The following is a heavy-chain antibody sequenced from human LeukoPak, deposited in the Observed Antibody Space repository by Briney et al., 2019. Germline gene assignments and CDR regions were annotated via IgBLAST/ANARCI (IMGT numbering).Heavy chain of an antibody. V-gene: IGHV4-4*07. CDR3: ARDVEMAI. CDR2: IYTSGST. Sequence: TPSETLSLTCTVSGGSISSYYWSWIRQPAGKGLEWIGRIYTSGSTNFNPSLKSQVTISVDKSKNQFSLKLSSVTAADTAVYYCARDVEMAIWGQGTMVTVSS. CDR1: GGSISSYY. D-gene: IGHD5-24*01. J-gene: IGHJ3*02.